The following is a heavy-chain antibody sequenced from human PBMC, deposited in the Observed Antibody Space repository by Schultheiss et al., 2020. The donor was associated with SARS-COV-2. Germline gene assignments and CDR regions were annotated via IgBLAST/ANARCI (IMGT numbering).Heavy chain of an antibody. V-gene: IGHV3-30*04. D-gene: IGHD1/OR15-1a*01. Sequence: GGSLRLSCAASGFTFSSYAMHWVRQAPGKGLEWVAVISYDGSNIYYADSVKGRFTISRDNSKNTLYLQMNSLRAEDTAVNYCATQGRVPPNKYYYYMDVWGKGTTVTVSS. CDR3: ATQGRVPPNKYYYYMDV. CDR1: GFTFSSYA. CDR2: ISYDGSNI. J-gene: IGHJ6*03.